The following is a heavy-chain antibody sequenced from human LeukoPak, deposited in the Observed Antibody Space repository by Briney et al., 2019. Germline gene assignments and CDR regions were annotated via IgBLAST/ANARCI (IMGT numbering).Heavy chain of an antibody. V-gene: IGHV3-23*01. CDR2: ISGSDGTT. CDR3: EKHRLSVLGRGDH. CDR1: GYPFSNFA. Sequence: GGSLRLSCEGSGYPFSNFAMSWIRQGPGKGLEWVADISGSDGTTCYADSVKGRFTISRDNSQNMLCLQMNSLRVEDTAVYYCEKHRLSVLGRGDHWGQGLLVTVSP. D-gene: IGHD2-21*01. J-gene: IGHJ4*02.